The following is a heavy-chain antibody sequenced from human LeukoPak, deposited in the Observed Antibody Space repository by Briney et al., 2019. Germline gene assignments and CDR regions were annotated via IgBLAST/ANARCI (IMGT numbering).Heavy chain of an antibody. J-gene: IGHJ5*02. D-gene: IGHD3-10*01. CDR1: GGSIPSGNYY. CDR2: LYYGRAT. Sequence: WETLCLTCTVSGGSIPSGNYYWAWIRQAPGKGLEWIGSLYYGRATYYDPSLKRRATISVDTSKNQFSLKLLYVTASDTAFYYCARRECGAAGHFDPWGKGTMLTV. V-gene: IGHV4-39*01. CDR3: ARRECGAAGHFDP.